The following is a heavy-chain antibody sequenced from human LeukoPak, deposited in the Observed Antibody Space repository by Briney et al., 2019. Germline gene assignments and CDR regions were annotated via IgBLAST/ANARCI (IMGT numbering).Heavy chain of an antibody. CDR3: TTGGDYVGVSPYYYYGMDV. D-gene: IGHD4-17*01. V-gene: IGHV3-15*07. J-gene: IGHJ6*02. CDR1: GFTFSNAW. CDR2: FKGKADGGTR. Sequence: GGSLRLSCAASGFTFSNAWMNWVRQAPAKGREWVGRFKGKADGGTRDYAAPVKGRFTISRDDSKNTLYLQMNSLKTEDTAVSYCTTGGDYVGVSPYYYYGMDVWGQGTTVTVSS.